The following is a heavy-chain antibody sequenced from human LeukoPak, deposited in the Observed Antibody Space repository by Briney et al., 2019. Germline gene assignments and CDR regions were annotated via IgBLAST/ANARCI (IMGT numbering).Heavy chain of an antibody. V-gene: IGHV1-8*02. J-gene: IGHJ5*02. CDR1: GGTFSSYA. Sequence: WASVKVSCKASGGTFSSYAISWVRQATGQGLEWMGWMNPNSGNTGYAQKFQGRVTMTRNTSISTAYMELSSLRSEDTAVYYCAREIGATTYYDFWSGYFPTPWFDPWGQGTLVTVSS. D-gene: IGHD3-3*01. CDR2: MNPNSGNT. CDR3: AREIGATTYYDFWSGYFPTPWFDP.